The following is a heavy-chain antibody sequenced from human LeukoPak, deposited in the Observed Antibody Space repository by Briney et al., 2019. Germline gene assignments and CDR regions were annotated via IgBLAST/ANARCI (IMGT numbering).Heavy chain of an antibody. CDR2: IYRDGKT. CDR3: RRDRGDVDYKPFAP. D-gene: IGHD4-17*01. V-gene: IGHV3-53*01. J-gene: IGHJ5*02. CDR1: GFTVSSNY. Sequence: TGGSLRLSCAASGFTVSSNYMSWVRQAPGKGLEWVSIIYRDGKTFYADYVKGRLTISRDSSKNTLYLQMNSLRAEDTAVYYCRRDRGDVDYKPFAPWGQETRSPSPQ.